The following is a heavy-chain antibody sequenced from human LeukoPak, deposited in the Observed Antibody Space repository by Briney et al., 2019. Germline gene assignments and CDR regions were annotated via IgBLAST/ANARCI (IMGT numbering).Heavy chain of an antibody. CDR2: IYYSGST. J-gene: IGHJ4*02. CDR1: GGSISSGGYY. CDR3: ARPQKEMATITSVVAFDY. D-gene: IGHD5-24*01. Sequence: ASETLSLTCTVSGGSISSGGYYWSWIRQHPGKGLEWIGYIYYSGSTYYNPSLKRRVTISVDTSKNQFSLRLTSVTAADTAVYYCARPQKEMATITSVVAFDYWGQGTLVTVSS. V-gene: IGHV4-31*03.